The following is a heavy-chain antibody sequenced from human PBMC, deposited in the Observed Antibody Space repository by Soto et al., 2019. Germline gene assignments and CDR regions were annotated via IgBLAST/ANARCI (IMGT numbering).Heavy chain of an antibody. D-gene: IGHD2-8*01. CDR1: GFSFRSYG. J-gene: IGHJ6*02. CDR3: AGGAGSNPYGLDV. CDR2: IWDDASKK. V-gene: IGHV3-33*01. Sequence: PGGSLRLSCAASGFSFRSYGMHWVRQAPGKGLEWVAVIWDDASKKFYGASVKGRFTIPRDNSKSMLYLQMNSRRAEDTAVYFCAGGAGSNPYGLDVWGQGTTVTVSS.